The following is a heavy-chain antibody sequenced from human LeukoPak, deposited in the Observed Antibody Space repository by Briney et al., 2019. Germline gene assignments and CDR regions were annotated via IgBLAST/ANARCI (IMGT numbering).Heavy chain of an antibody. D-gene: IGHD3-10*01. CDR2: ISSSGSTI. CDR3: ASVSRGENENY. Sequence: GGSLRLSCAASGFTFSSYAMNWIRQAPGKGLEWVSYISSSGSTIYYADSVKGRLTISRDNAKNSLYLQMNSLRAEDAAVYYCASVSRGENENYWGQGTLVTVSS. V-gene: IGHV3-48*04. J-gene: IGHJ4*02. CDR1: GFTFSSYA.